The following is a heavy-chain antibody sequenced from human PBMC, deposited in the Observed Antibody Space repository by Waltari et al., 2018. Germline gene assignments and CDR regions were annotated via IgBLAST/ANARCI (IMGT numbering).Heavy chain of an antibody. CDR1: GFTFTDYW. Sequence: EVQLVESGGDLVQPGGSLRLSCAASGFTFTDYWIHWVRYLEGKWFVWCSEINTSGKNTIESESVKGRFSMSRDNAKNTVFLQMDSLRSEDTAVYYCVRGNDFGFDVWGHGTTVTVSS. CDR3: VRGNDFGFDV. J-gene: IGHJ6*02. V-gene: IGHV3-74*01. CDR2: INTSGKNT.